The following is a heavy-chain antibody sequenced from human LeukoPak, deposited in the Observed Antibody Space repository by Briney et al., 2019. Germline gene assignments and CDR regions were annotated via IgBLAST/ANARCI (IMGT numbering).Heavy chain of an antibody. J-gene: IGHJ5*02. V-gene: IGHV4-30-4*08. Sequence: PSQTLSLTCTVSGGSISSGDYYWSWIRQPPGKGLEWIGYIYYSGSTYYNPSLKSRVTISVDTSKNQFSLKLSSVTAADTAVYYCARGRAITYYDFWSGFDPWGQGTLVTVSS. CDR2: IYYSGST. CDR1: GGSISSGDYY. D-gene: IGHD3-3*01. CDR3: ARGRAITYYDFWSGFDP.